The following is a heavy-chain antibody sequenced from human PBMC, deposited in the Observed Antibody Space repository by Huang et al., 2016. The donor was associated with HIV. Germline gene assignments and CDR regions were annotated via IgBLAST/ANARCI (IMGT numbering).Heavy chain of an antibody. CDR3: AKVPTVVTFH. CDR2: ISGSGDKT. D-gene: IGHD2-21*02. Sequence: DVQLLESGGDFVQPGGSLRLSCAASRFTFSTYAMGWVRQAHGKGLGWVSAISGSGDKTYYADSVKGRFTISRDNSKNTLFLQMNSLRAEDTAVYYCAKVPTVVTFHWGQGTLVTVSS. J-gene: IGHJ4*02. CDR1: RFTFSTYA. V-gene: IGHV3-23*01.